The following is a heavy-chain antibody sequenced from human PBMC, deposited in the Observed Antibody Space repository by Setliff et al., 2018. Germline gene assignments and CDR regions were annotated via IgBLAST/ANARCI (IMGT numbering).Heavy chain of an antibody. CDR2: IHYSGST. V-gene: IGHV4-39*01. CDR3: AKHDGRSSFDY. Sequence: TSETLSLTCNVSGDSINSRTHYWSWVRQPAGKGLEWIGSIHYSGSTYYNPSLKSRVTVSVDTSKNQFSLKLSSVTAADTAVYYCAKHDGRSSFDYWGQGTLVTVSS. CDR1: GDSINSRTHY. J-gene: IGHJ4*02. D-gene: IGHD6-6*01.